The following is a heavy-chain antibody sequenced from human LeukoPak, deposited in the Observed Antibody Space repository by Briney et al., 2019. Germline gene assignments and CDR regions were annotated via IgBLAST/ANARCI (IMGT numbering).Heavy chain of an antibody. J-gene: IGHJ4*02. V-gene: IGHV3-23*01. Sequence: GGSLRLSCAASGFTFSSYEMNWVRQAPGKGLEWVSAITGSGDSTYYVDSVKGRFTNSRDNSKNTLYLQMNSLRAEDTAVYYCAKFGGTTYLENWGQGTLVTVSS. CDR3: AKFGGTTYLEN. D-gene: IGHD1-1*01. CDR1: GFTFSSYE. CDR2: ITGSGDST.